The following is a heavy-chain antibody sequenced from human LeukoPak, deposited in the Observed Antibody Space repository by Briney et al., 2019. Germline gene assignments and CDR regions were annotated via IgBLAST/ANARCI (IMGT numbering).Heavy chain of an antibody. J-gene: IGHJ3*02. V-gene: IGHV4-39*01. Sequence: PSETLSLTCTVSGASISSSTYYWGWILQPPRKGLEWIGSIYYIGSTYYNPSLKSRVTISVDTSNNQFSLKLSSVTAADTAVYYCARRAARGAFDMWIQGTMVTVSS. D-gene: IGHD6-6*01. CDR3: ARRAARGAFDM. CDR1: GASISSSTYY. CDR2: IYYIGST.